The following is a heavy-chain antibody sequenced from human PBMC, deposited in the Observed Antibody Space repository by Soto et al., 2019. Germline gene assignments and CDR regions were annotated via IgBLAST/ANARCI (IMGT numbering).Heavy chain of an antibody. V-gene: IGHV1-24*01. CDR2: FDLENGET. CDR3: ARDRSFYYYYGMDV. CDR1: GYTLTELS. J-gene: IGHJ6*02. Sequence: GASVKVSCKVSGYTLTELSIHWVRQAPGEGLEWMGGFDLENGETIYAQRFQGRVTMTEESSADTPYMELSSLRSEDTAVYYCARDRSFYYYYGMDVWGQGTTVTVSS.